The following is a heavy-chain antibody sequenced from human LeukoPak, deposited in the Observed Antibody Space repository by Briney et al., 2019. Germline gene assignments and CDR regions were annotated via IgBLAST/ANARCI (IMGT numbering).Heavy chain of an antibody. CDR2: INPNSGGT. Sequence: GASVKVSCKASRYTFTGYYMHWVRQAPGQGLEWMGWINPNSGGTNYAQKFQGWVTMTRGTSISTAYMELSRLRSDDTAVYYCARDKGWELPINWFDPWGQGTLVTVSS. V-gene: IGHV1-2*04. J-gene: IGHJ5*02. D-gene: IGHD1-26*01. CDR1: RYTFTGYY. CDR3: ARDKGWELPINWFDP.